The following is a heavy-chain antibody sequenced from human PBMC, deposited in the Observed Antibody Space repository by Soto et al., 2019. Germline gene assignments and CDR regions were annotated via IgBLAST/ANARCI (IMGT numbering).Heavy chain of an antibody. D-gene: IGHD2-8*02. J-gene: IGHJ3*02. CDR3: ARERWRSAYDI. CDR2: IYYSGST. Sequence: QVQLQESGPGLVKPSQTLSLTCTVSGGSISSGGYYWSWIRQHPGKGLEWIGYIYYSGSTYYNPSLKSRVTLSVDTSKNQFSLKLSSVTAADTALYYCARERWRSAYDIWGQGPMVTVSS. V-gene: IGHV4-31*03. CDR1: GGSISSGGYY.